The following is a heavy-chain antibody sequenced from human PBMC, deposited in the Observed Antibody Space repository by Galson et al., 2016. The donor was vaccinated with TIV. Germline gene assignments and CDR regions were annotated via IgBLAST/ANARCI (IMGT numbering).Heavy chain of an antibody. D-gene: IGHD2-21*01. CDR2: INAGNGNT. CDR3: ARPPYCGGDCYKYVL. Sequence: SVKVSCKASGYTFTHHPIHWVRQAPGQRLEWMAWINAGNGNTKFSQKMQGRVTLTTDTSASTAYMELTSLRSDDTAVYYCARPPYCGGDCYKYVLWGQGTLVTVSS. V-gene: IGHV1-3*01. J-gene: IGHJ4*02. CDR1: GYTFTHHP.